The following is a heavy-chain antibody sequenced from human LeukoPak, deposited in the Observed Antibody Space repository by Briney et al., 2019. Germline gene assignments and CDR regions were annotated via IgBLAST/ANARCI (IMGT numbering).Heavy chain of an antibody. CDR1: GFPFSSYA. J-gene: IGHJ4*02. D-gene: IGHD5-18*01. Sequence: GGSLRLSCAASGFPFSSYAMTWVRQAPGKGLEWVSTISGSGGSTYYADSVKGRFTISRDNSKNTLYLQINSLRAEDTAIYYCAKDRGYSYGYIDYWGQGTLVTVSS. CDR2: ISGSGGST. V-gene: IGHV3-23*01. CDR3: AKDRGYSYGYIDY.